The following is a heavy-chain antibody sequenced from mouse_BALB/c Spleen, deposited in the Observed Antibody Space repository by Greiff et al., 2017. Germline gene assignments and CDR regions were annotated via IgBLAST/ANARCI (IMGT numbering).Heavy chain of an antibody. CDR2: ISYDGSN. CDR3: AGDGGHYYFDY. D-gene: IGHD2-13*01. Sequence: VQLKESGPGLVKPSQSLSLTCSVTGYSITSGYYWNWIRQFPGNKLEWMGYISYDGSNNYNPSLKNRISITRDTSKNQFFLKLNSVTTEDTATYYCAGDGGHYYFDYWGQGTTLTVSS. V-gene: IGHV3-6*02. J-gene: IGHJ2*01. CDR1: GYSITSGYY.